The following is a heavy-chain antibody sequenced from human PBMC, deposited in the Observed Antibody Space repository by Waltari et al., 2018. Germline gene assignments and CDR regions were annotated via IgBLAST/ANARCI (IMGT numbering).Heavy chain of an antibody. D-gene: IGHD5-18*01. CDR1: GFTFSNYA. CDR3: AKDGAMAYGDS. Sequence: EVQLLESGGDLVQPGGSLRLSCVASGFTFSNYAMSWVRQAPGKWLELVSVIYSGGSTYYVDSVKGRFTISRDNSKSTLYLQMHSLRGEDTAIYYCAKDGAMAYGDSWGQGTLVTVSS. J-gene: IGHJ4*02. V-gene: IGHV3-23*03. CDR2: IYSGGST.